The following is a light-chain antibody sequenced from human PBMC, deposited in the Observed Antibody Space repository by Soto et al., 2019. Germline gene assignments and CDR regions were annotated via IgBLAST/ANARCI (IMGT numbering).Light chain of an antibody. J-gene: IGKJ4*01. CDR3: QHRANWPLT. Sequence: IVLTQSPGTLSLSPGERATLSCRASQSVSSSYLAWYQQKPGQAPRLLIYEASNRATGIPARFSGSGSGTDFTLTSSSLEPEDFALYYCQHRANWPLTFGGGTKVDIK. CDR2: EAS. V-gene: IGKV3D-20*02. CDR1: QSVSSSY.